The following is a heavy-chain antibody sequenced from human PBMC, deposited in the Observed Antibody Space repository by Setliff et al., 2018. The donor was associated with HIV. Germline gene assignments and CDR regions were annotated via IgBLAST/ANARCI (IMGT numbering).Heavy chain of an antibody. J-gene: IGHJ3*02. CDR1: GYTFSSYE. CDR2: ISTSNGYT. D-gene: IGHD1-26*01. Sequence: ASVKVSCTASGYTFSSYEISWVRQAPGQGLEWMGRISTSNGYTNYAQKLQGRVTVTTGTSTSTAYMELRGLRSDDTAVYYCARGGSYWGDAFDIWGQGTMVTVSS. V-gene: IGHV1-18*01. CDR3: ARGGSYWGDAFDI.